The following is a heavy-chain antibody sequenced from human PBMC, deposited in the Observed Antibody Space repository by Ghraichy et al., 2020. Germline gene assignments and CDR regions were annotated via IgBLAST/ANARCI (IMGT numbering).Heavy chain of an antibody. V-gene: IGHV6-1*01. D-gene: IGHD3-22*01. CDR3: ARVVGYYDSSGYPNDAFDI. CDR1: GDSVSSNSAA. Sequence: SQTLSLTCAISGDSVSSNSAAWNWIRQSPSRGLEWLGRTYYRSKWYNDYAVSVKSRITINPDTSKNQFSLQLNSVTPEDTAVYYCARVVGYYDSSGYPNDAFDIWGQGTMVTVSS. J-gene: IGHJ3*02. CDR2: TYYRSKWYN.